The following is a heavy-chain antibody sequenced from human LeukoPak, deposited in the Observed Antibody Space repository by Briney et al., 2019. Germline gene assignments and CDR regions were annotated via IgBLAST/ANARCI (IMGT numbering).Heavy chain of an antibody. CDR1: GFTVSSNY. J-gene: IGHJ4*02. V-gene: IGHV3-66*01. Sequence: GGSLRLSCAASGFTVSSNYMSWVRQAPGKGLEWVSVIYSGGSTYYADSVKGRFTISRDNSKNTLYLQMNSLRAEDTAVYYCARDPSYYDSSGYYWGQGTLVTVSS. CDR3: ARDPSYYDSSGYY. CDR2: IYSGGST. D-gene: IGHD3-22*01.